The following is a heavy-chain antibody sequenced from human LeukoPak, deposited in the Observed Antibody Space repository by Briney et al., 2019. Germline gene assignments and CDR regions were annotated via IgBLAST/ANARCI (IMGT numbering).Heavy chain of an antibody. CDR1: DYSISSGFH. Sequence: SETLSLTCTVSDYSISSGFHWGWIRQPPGKGLEWIGNFYYTGTTSYNPSLKSRVTISVDTSKNHFSLKLSSVTAADTAVYFCVRGVEHWGQGTLVTVSS. J-gene: IGHJ5*02. V-gene: IGHV4-38-2*02. CDR2: FYYTGTT. CDR3: VRGVEH.